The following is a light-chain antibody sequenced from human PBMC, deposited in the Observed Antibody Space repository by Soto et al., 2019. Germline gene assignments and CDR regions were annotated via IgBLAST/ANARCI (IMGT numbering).Light chain of an antibody. CDR2: KAS. V-gene: IGKV1-5*03. CDR1: QTIGRW. Sequence: DLQMTQSPSTLSASVGDRVTITCRASQTIGRWLAWYQQKPGRAPNLLLYKASSLQSGVPSRFSGSGSGTEFTLTITSLQPDDFATYYCQQYDNSSPTFGQGTKLEIK. CDR3: QQYDNSSPT. J-gene: IGKJ2*01.